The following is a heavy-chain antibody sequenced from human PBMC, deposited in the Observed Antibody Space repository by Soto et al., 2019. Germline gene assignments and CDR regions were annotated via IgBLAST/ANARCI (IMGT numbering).Heavy chain of an antibody. CDR3: ARERADIVVVPAAIEWFDP. D-gene: IGHD2-2*01. J-gene: IGHJ5*02. Sequence: QVQLVQSGAEVKKPGSSVKVSCKASGGTFSSYTISWVRQAPGQGLDWMGRIIPILGIANYAQKFQGRVTITADKSTSTAYMEVSSPRSEDTAVYYCARERADIVVVPAAIEWFDPWGQGTLVTVSS. CDR2: IIPILGIA. V-gene: IGHV1-69*08. CDR1: GGTFSSYT.